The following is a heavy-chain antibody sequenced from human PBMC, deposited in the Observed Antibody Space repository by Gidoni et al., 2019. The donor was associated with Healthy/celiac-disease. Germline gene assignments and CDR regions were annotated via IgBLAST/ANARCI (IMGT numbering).Heavy chain of an antibody. V-gene: IGHV1-69*01. CDR1: GGTFSSYA. CDR3: ARTSYSSSSFYYYGMDV. CDR2: IIPIFGTA. Sequence: QVQLVQSGAEVKKPGSSVKVSCKASGGTFSSYAISWVRQAPGQGLEWMGGIIPIFGTANYAQKFQGRVTITADESTSTAYMELSSLRSEDMAVYYCARTSYSSSSFYYYGMDVWGQGTTVTVSS. J-gene: IGHJ6*02. D-gene: IGHD6-6*01.